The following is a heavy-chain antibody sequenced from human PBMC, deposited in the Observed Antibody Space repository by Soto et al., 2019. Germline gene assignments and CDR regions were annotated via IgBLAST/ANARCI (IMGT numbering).Heavy chain of an antibody. CDR1: GFPFSSYV. CDR2: ISGGGSNT. CDR3: AKDSNKYSSSLRGRYFDY. D-gene: IGHD4-4*01. J-gene: IGHJ4*02. V-gene: IGHV3-23*01. Sequence: XVFLRLSFAASGFPFSSYVMSWVRQAPGKGLEWVSGISGGGSNTFYADYVKGRFTISRDNSKNTLLLQMNSLGAEDTAVYYCAKDSNKYSSSLRGRYFDYWGQGIGVTVSS.